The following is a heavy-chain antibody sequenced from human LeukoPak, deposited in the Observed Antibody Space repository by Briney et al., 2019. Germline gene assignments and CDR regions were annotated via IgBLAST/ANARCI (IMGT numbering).Heavy chain of an antibody. CDR2: INRDGSSI. CDR3: ARGGHHYYGSGSYPD. CDR1: GFTFTSYW. V-gene: IGHV3-74*01. D-gene: IGHD3-10*01. J-gene: IGHJ4*02. Sequence: GGSLRLPCAASGFTFTSYWMHWVRQVPGKGLVWVSRINRDGSSIGYADSVKGRFTISRDNARNTLFLQMNSLRAEDTAVYYCARGGHHYYGSGSYPDWGQGTLVTVSS.